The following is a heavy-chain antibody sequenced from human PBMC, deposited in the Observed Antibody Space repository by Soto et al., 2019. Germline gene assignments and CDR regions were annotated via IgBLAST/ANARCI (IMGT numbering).Heavy chain of an antibody. CDR3: ASLSANIAAAGRDAFDI. Sequence: SQTLSLTCAISGDSVSSNSAAWNWIRQSPSRGLEWLGRTYYRSKWYNDYAVSVKSRITINPDTSKNQFSLQLNSVTPEDTAVYYCASLSANIAAAGRDAFDIWGQGTMVTVSS. J-gene: IGHJ3*02. V-gene: IGHV6-1*01. D-gene: IGHD6-13*01. CDR1: GDSVSSNSAA. CDR2: TYYRSKWYN.